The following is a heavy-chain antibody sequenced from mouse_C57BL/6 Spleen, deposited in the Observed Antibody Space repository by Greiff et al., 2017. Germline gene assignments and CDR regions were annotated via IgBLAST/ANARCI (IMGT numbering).Heavy chain of an antibody. J-gene: IGHJ4*01. Sequence: VQLQQSGTVLARPGASVKMSCKTSGYTFTSYWMHWVKQRPGQGLEWIGAIYPGNSDTSYNQKFKGKAKLTAVTSASTAYMGLSSLTNEDSAVYYCTREEVDEGAMDYWGQGTSVTVSS. D-gene: IGHD1-1*02. CDR3: TREEVDEGAMDY. V-gene: IGHV1-5*01. CDR2: IYPGNSDT. CDR1: GYTFTSYW.